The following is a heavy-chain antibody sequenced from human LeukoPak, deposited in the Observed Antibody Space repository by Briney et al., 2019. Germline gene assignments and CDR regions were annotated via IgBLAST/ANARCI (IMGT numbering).Heavy chain of an antibody. J-gene: IGHJ4*02. CDR1: GGSFSGYY. V-gene: IGHV4-34*01. Sequence: SETLSLTCAVYGGSFSGYYWSWIRQPPGKGLEWIGEINHSGSTNYNPSLKSRVTISVDTSKNQFSLKLSSVTAADTAVYYCARLSGCSSTSCYTGFDYWGQGTLVTVSS. CDR3: ARLSGCSSTSCYTGFDY. D-gene: IGHD2-2*02. CDR2: INHSGST.